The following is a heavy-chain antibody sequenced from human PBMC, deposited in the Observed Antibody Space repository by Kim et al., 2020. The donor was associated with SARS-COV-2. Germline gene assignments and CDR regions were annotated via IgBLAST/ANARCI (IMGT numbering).Heavy chain of an antibody. D-gene: IGHD1-7*01. V-gene: IGHV3-30*02. Sequence: SVKGRFTISRDNSKNTLYLQMNSLRAEDTAVYYCAKNQRLYNWNYGGFDYWGQGTLVTVSS. CDR3: AKNQRLYNWNYGGFDY. J-gene: IGHJ4*02.